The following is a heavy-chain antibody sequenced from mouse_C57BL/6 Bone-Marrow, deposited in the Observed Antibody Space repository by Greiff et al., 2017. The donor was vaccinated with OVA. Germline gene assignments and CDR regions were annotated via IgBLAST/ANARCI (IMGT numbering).Heavy chain of an antibody. V-gene: IGHV1-7*01. CDR3: ASYYGNYFAY. D-gene: IGHD2-1*01. CDR2: INPSSGYT. Sequence: VQLQQSGAELAKPGASVKLSCKASGYTFTSYWMHWVKQRPGQGLEWIGYINPSSGYTKYKQKFKDKATLTADKSSITAYMQLISLTYEDSAVYYCASYYGNYFAYWGQGTLVTVSA. J-gene: IGHJ3*01. CDR1: GYTFTSYW.